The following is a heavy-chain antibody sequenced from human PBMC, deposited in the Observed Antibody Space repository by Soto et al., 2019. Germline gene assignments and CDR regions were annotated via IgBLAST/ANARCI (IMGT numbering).Heavy chain of an antibody. CDR2: ISGSGTST. J-gene: IGHJ4*02. CDR1: GFTFTSYA. V-gene: IGHV3-23*01. CDR3: ENDGLIHY. Sequence: EVQLLESGGGLIQPGGSLRLSCAASGFTFTSYAMSWVRQAPGKGLEWVSSISGSGTSTYYADSVMGRFTISRDNSKNTLFLQMNSLRTEDTAVYYCENDGLIHYWGQGTLVTLSS. D-gene: IGHD3-16*01.